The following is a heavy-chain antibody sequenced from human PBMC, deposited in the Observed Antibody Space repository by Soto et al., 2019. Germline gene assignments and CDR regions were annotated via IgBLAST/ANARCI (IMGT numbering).Heavy chain of an antibody. J-gene: IGHJ6*02. V-gene: IGHV3-23*01. D-gene: IGHD3-10*01. CDR3: AKDRDYGSGSYYIQPSPMDV. CDR2: ISGSGGST. Sequence: LGGSLRLSCAASGFSFSSYAMSWVRQAPGKGLEWVSAISGSGGSTYYADSVKGRFTISRDNSKNTLYLQMNSLRAEDTAVYYCAKDRDYGSGSYYIQPSPMDVWGQGNTVTVS. CDR1: GFSFSSYA.